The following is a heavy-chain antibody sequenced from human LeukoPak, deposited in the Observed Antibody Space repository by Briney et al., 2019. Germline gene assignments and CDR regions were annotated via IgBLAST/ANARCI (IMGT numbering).Heavy chain of an antibody. V-gene: IGHV4-30-2*02. J-gene: IGHJ3*02. CDR2: IYHSGST. CDR1: GGSISSGGYY. CDR3: ARSTYCGGDCYNGDAFDI. D-gene: IGHD2-21*01. Sequence: SETLSLTCTGSGGSISSGGYYWSWIRQPPGKGLEWIGYIYHSGSTYYNPSLKSRVTISVDRSKNQFSLKLSSVTAADTAVYYCARSTYCGGDCYNGDAFDIWGQGTMVTVSS.